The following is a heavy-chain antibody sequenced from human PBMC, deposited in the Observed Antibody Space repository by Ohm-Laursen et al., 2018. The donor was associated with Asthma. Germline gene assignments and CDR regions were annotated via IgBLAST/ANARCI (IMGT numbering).Heavy chain of an antibody. CDR1: GGSISSYY. V-gene: IGHV4-59*01. Sequence: SETLSLTCTVSGGSISSYYWSWIRQPPGKGLEWIGYIYYSGSTNYNPSLKSRVTISVDTSKNQFSLKLSSVTAADTAVYYCARYYDSSGYAFDYWGQGTLVTVSS. J-gene: IGHJ4*02. CDR2: IYYSGST. D-gene: IGHD3-22*01. CDR3: ARYYDSSGYAFDY.